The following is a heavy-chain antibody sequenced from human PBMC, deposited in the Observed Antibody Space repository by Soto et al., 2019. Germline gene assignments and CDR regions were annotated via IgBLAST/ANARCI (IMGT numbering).Heavy chain of an antibody. V-gene: IGHV4-30-2*01. CDR3: AAGGGLPRYH. D-gene: IGHD5-12*01. CDR2: IYHSGST. CDR1: GGSISSGGYS. Sequence: QLQLQESGSGLVKPSQTLSLTCAVSGGSISSGGYSWSWIRQPPGKGLEWIGYIYHSGSTYYNPSLKSRATLSADRSKNQFSLKLSSVTAADTAVYYCAAGGGLPRYHWGQGTLVTVSS. J-gene: IGHJ5*02.